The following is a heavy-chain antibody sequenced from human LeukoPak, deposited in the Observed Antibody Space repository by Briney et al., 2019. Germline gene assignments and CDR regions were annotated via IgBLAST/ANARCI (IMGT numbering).Heavy chain of an antibody. V-gene: IGHV3-7*01. D-gene: IGHD7-27*01. CDR3: VRDFTWTTGDEI. Sequence: GGSLRLSCAASEFTFSSHWMSWVRQGPGKGLEWVANIKYDGSGKYYMDSVKGRFTVSRDNAKNSLYLQLSSLRAEDTAVYYCVRDFTWTTGDEIWGQGTLVTVSS. CDR1: EFTFSSHW. J-gene: IGHJ4*02. CDR2: IKYDGSGK.